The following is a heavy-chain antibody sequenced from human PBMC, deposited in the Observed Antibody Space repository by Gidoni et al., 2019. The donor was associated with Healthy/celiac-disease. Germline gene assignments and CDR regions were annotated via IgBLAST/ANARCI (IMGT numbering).Heavy chain of an antibody. CDR3: AKTRYYQVFDFDY. CDR2: LTSSGDST. D-gene: IGHD3-9*01. CDR1: GLNVSSYA. Sequence: EVQLLESGGGLVQPGGALRVAWAASGLNVSSYAMTWVRRAPGKGLEWVSPLTSSGDSTYSAYSVKGRFTISRDNSKNTLYLQPNSLRAEDTAVYFCAKTRYYQVFDFDYWGQGTLVTVSS. V-gene: IGHV3-23*01. J-gene: IGHJ4*02.